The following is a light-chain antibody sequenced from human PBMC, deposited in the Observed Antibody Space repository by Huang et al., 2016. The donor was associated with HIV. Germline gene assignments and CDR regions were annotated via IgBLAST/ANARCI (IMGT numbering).Light chain of an antibody. CDR1: ESVATY. CDR3: QQRSNWIT. CDR2: DAS. J-gene: IGKJ5*01. V-gene: IGKV3-11*01. Sequence: EVVLTQSPATLSLSPGERATLSCRASESVATYLAWYQQRPGQAPRLLIYDASNRATGLPARFSGSGSGTDFTLTISSLEPEDFAVYYCQQRSNWITFGQGTRLEMK.